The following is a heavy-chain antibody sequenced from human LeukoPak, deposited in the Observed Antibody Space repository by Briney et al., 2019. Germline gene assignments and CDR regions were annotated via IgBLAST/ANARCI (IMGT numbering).Heavy chain of an antibody. CDR2: IYSGGST. CDR1: GFTVSSNY. D-gene: IGHD5-18*01. V-gene: IGHV3-53*01. J-gene: IGHJ4*02. Sequence: PGGSLRLSCAASGFTVSSNYTSWVRQAPGKGLEWVSVIYSGGSTYYADSVKGRFTISRDNSKNTLYLQVDSLRAEDTAVYYCARDGYSYGYYFDYWGQGTLVTVSS. CDR3: ARDGYSYGYYFDY.